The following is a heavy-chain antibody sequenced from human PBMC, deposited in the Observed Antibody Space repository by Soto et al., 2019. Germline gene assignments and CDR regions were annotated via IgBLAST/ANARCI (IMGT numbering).Heavy chain of an antibody. V-gene: IGHV4-4*07. CDR3: ARERAAPSWIDP. Sequence: ASETLSLTCTVSGGSVTSNYWTWIRQPAGKGLEWIGRMYISGTTDYNSSLRGRATMSVDTSKNQFSLTLTSVTAADTAVYYCARERAAPSWIDPWGRGTLVTVSS. D-gene: IGHD6-6*01. CDR1: GGSVTSNY. J-gene: IGHJ5*02. CDR2: MYISGTT.